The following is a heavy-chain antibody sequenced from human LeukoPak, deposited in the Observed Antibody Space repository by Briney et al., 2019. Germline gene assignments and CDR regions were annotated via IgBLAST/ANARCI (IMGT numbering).Heavy chain of an antibody. CDR3: ARGSSDY. Sequence: GRSLTPSCPASAFTFTSYSTNWVRQAPGKGLEWVSSISSSSSYIYYTDSVKGRFTISRDNAKNSLYLQMNSLRAEDTAVYYCARGSSDYWGQGTLVTVSS. V-gene: IGHV3-21*01. D-gene: IGHD1-26*01. J-gene: IGHJ4*02. CDR2: ISSSSSYI. CDR1: AFTFTSYS.